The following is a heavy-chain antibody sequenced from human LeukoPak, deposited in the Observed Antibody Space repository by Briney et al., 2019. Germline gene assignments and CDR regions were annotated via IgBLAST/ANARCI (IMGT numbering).Heavy chain of an antibody. J-gene: IGHJ3*02. D-gene: IGHD3-3*01. CDR2: IFYTGTT. V-gene: IGHV4-39*01. CDR1: GGSISSSSFY. CDR3: ARQKSRSGYFHPGDSFDI. Sequence: SETLSLTCSVSGGSISSSSFYWGWIRQSPGKGLEWIGTIFYTGTTYYNPSLQSRVTISVDMSMTQFSLKLSSVTAADTALYYCARQKSRSGYFHPGDSFDIWGQGTMVTVSS.